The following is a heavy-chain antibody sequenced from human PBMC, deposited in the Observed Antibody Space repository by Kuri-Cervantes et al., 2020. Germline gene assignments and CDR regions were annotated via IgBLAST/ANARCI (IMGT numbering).Heavy chain of an antibody. V-gene: IGHV3-30-3*01. CDR3: ARLGGTTGTNFDY. CDR1: GFTFSSYA. J-gene: IGHJ4*02. Sequence: GESLKISCAASGFTFSSYAMHWVRQAPGKGLEWVAVISYDGSNKYYADSVKGRFTISRDNSKNTLYLQMNSLKASDTAMYYCARLGGTTGTNFDYWGQGTLVTGSS. D-gene: IGHD1-1*01. CDR2: ISYDGSNK.